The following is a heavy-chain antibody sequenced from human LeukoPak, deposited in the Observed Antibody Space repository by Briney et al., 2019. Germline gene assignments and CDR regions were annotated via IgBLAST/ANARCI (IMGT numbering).Heavy chain of an antibody. D-gene: IGHD2-15*01. V-gene: IGHV1-46*01. CDR1: GYTFTSYY. Sequence: ASVKVSCKASGYTFTSYYMHWVRQAPGQGLEWMGIINPSGGSTSYAQKFQGRVTMTRDTSTSTVYMELSSLRSEDTAVYYCARGMAEDVVVAALANWGQGTLVTVSS. CDR2: INPSGGST. CDR3: ARGMAEDVVVAALAN. J-gene: IGHJ4*02.